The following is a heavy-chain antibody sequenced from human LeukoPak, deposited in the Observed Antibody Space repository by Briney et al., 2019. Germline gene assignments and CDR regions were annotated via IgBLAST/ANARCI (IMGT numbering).Heavy chain of an antibody. CDR2: ISGSGGST. CDR1: GFTFSSYA. D-gene: IGHD6-13*01. CDR3: AKVGPGEQQLGNDY. J-gene: IGHJ4*02. V-gene: IGHV3-23*01. Sequence: QAGGSLRLSCAASGFTFSSYAMSWVRQAPGKGLEWVSAISGSGGSTYYADSVKGRFTISRDNSKNTLYLQMNSLRAEDTAVYYCAKVGPGEQQLGNDYWGQGTLVTVSS.